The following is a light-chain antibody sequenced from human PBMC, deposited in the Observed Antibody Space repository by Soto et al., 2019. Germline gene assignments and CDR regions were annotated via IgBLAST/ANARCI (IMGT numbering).Light chain of an antibody. V-gene: IGKV1-39*01. CDR2: AAS. Sequence: DLQMTQSSSSLSASVGDRVTITCRASQSISSYLNWYQQKPGKAPKLLIYAASSLQSGVPSRFSGSGSGTDFTLTISSLQPEDFATYYCQQSYSTLDTFGQGTKLEIK. J-gene: IGKJ2*01. CDR3: QQSYSTLDT. CDR1: QSISSY.